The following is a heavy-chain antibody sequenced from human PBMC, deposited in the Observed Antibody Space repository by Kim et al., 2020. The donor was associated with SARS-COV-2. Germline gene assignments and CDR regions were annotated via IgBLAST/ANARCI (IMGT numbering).Heavy chain of an antibody. CDR3: ARPVVRGVFDI. CDR1: GGSISSSNW. J-gene: IGHJ3*02. Sequence: SETLSLTCAVSGGSISSSNWWCWVRQAPGKGLEWIVEIYHNGSTTFNPSPKSRVTISVDKSKNQLSLNLSSVTAADTAVYYCARPVVRGVFDISGEGTLGTSSS. CDR2: IYHNGST. D-gene: IGHD3-10*01. V-gene: IGHV4-4*02.